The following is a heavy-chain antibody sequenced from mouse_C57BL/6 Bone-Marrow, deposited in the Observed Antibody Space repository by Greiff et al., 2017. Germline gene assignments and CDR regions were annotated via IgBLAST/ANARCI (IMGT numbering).Heavy chain of an antibody. Sequence: VQLQQPGAELVMPGASVKLSCKAPGYTFTSYWMHWVKQRPGQGLEWIGEIDPSDSYTNYNQKFKGKSTLTVDKSSSPAYMQLSSLTSEDSAVYYCARFPYSNYGRWFAYWGQGTLVTVSA. CDR3: ARFPYSNYGRWFAY. CDR2: IDPSDSYT. CDR1: GYTFTSYW. V-gene: IGHV1-69*01. J-gene: IGHJ3*01. D-gene: IGHD2-5*01.